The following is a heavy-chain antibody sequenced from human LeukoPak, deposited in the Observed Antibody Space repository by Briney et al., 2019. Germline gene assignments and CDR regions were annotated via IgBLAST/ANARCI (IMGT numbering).Heavy chain of an antibody. D-gene: IGHD1-26*01. Sequence: KSGGSLRLSCAVSGFTFSRYWMTWVRQAPGKGLEWVSSISYTGTYIYYADSVKGRFTISRDNAQNSLYLQMNSLRAEDTAIYYCVRDRGTYRPIDYWGQGTLVTVSS. CDR3: VRDRGTYRPIDY. V-gene: IGHV3-21*04. CDR2: ISYTGTYI. CDR1: GFTFSRYW. J-gene: IGHJ4*02.